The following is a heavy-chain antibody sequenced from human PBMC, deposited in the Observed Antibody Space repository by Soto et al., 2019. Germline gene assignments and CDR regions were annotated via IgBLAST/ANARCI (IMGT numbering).Heavy chain of an antibody. CDR3: AKAASLWFGELLYVFDY. CDR1: GFTFSSYA. J-gene: IGHJ4*02. CDR2: ISGSGGST. Sequence: GGSLRLSCAASGFTFSSYAMSWVRQAPGKGLEWVSAISGSGGSTYYADSVKGRFTISRDNSKNTLYLQMNSLRAEDTAVYYCAKAASLWFGELLYVFDYWGQGTLVTVSS. D-gene: IGHD3-10*01. V-gene: IGHV3-23*01.